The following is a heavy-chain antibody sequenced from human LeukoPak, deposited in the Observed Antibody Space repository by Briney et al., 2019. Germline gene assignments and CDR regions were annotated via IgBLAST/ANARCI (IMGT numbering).Heavy chain of an antibody. CDR2: INQDGTDK. CDR3: VTYSTGLYKGLEF. CDR1: GFTFSSSA. D-gene: IGHD2-8*02. Sequence: GGSLRLSCAASGFTFSSSAMSWIRQAPGKGLEWVANINQDGTDKYYVDSVKGRFTFSRDNAQNSLYLQMSSLRVEDTAVYYCVTYSTGLYKGLEFWGQGTQVTVSS. J-gene: IGHJ4*02. V-gene: IGHV3-7*03.